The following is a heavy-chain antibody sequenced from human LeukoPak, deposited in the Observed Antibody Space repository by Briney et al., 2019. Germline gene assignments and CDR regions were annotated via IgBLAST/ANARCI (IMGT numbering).Heavy chain of an antibody. V-gene: IGHV3-23*01. CDR2: ISDSGGSP. CDR3: ARGYCSGGSCTWGLFDS. J-gene: IGHJ4*02. CDR1: GFIFSTHA. Sequence: PGGSLRLSCVASGFIFSTHAMSWVRLAPGRGLEWVSTISDSGGSPYYTESGKGRFTIPRDNSMSNLSLQIKSLKVEDTALYYCARGYCSGGSCTWGLFDSWGQGTLVTVSS. D-gene: IGHD2-15*01.